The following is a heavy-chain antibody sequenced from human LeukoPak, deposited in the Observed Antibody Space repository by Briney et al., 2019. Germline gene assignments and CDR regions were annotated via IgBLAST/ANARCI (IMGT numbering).Heavy chain of an antibody. Sequence: ASVRVSCKSSGYTFTGYYMHGVRQAPGQGLEWMGWINPNSGGTNYAQKFQGRVTMTRDTSISTAYMELSKLRSDDTAVYYCAREEYYDSSGYPSALGYWGQGTLVTVSS. CDR3: AREEYYDSSGYPSALGY. D-gene: IGHD3-22*01. CDR1: GYTFTGYY. J-gene: IGHJ4*02. V-gene: IGHV1-2*02. CDR2: INPNSGGT.